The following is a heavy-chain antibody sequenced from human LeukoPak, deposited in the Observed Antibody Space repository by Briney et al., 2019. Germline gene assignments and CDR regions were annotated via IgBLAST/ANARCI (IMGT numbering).Heavy chain of an antibody. D-gene: IGHD3-22*01. CDR1: GGTFSSYA. CDR2: IIPIFGTA. V-gene: IGHV1-69*13. J-gene: IGHJ5*02. CDR3: ARGAATYYYDSSGYYNWFDP. Sequence: ASVKVSCKASGGTFSSYAISCVRQAPGQGLKWMGGIIPIFGTANYAQKFQGRVTITADESTSTAYMELSSLRSEDTAVYYCARGAATYYYDSSGYYNWFDPWGQGTLVTVSS.